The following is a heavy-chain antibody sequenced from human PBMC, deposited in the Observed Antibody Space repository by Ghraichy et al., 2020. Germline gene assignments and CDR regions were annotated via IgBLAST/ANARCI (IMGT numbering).Heavy chain of an antibody. D-gene: IGHD1-26*01. V-gene: IGHV3-30*03. CDR3: AGELTRYYGMDV. CDR2: ISYDGSNK. J-gene: IGHJ6*02. Sequence: LSLTCAASGFTFSSYGMHWVRQAPGKGLEWVAVISYDGSNKYYADSVKGRFTISRDNSENTLYLQMNSLRAEDTAVYYCAGELTRYYGMDVWGQGTTVTVSS. CDR1: GFTFSSYG.